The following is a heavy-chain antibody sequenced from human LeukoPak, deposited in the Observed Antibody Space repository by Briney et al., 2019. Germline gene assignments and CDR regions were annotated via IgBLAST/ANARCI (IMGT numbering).Heavy chain of an antibody. Sequence: GGSLRLSCAASGFPFSIYGMHWVRQAPGKGLEWVALFSADGINIYYADSVKGRFTISRDNSKNMLYLQMNSLRAEDTAVYYCARYGSTWDLDYWGQGTLVTVSS. D-gene: IGHD6-13*01. V-gene: IGHV3-30*03. CDR2: FSADGINI. CDR1: GFPFSIYG. CDR3: ARYGSTWDLDY. J-gene: IGHJ4*02.